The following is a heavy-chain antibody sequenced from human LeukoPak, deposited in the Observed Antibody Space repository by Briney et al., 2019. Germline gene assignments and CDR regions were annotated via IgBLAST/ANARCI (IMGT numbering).Heavy chain of an antibody. CDR3: ARHSRSGYSGYENAFDI. CDR1: GGSFSGYY. V-gene: IGHV4-34*01. CDR2: ITQSGRT. Sequence: SETLSLTCAVYGGSFSGYYWSWIRQPPGKGLEWNGEITQSGRTNYNPSHKSRVTISVDTSKNQFSLKLNSVTASDTAVYYCARHSRSGYSGYENAFDIWGQGTMVTVSS. J-gene: IGHJ3*02. D-gene: IGHD5-12*01.